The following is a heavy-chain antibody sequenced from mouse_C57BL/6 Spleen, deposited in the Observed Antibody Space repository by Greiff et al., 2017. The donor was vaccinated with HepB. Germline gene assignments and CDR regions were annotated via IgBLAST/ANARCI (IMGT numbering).Heavy chain of an antibody. J-gene: IGHJ4*01. CDR3: ARDRTVDAMDY. D-gene: IGHD1-1*01. V-gene: IGHV3-6*01. Sequence: EVHLVESGPGLVKPSQSLSLTCSVTGYSITSGYYWNWIRQFPGNKLEWMGYISYDGSNNYNPSLKNRISITRDTSKNQFFLKLNSVTTEDTATYYCARDRTVDAMDYWGQGTSVTVSS. CDR2: ISYDGSN. CDR1: GYSITSGYY.